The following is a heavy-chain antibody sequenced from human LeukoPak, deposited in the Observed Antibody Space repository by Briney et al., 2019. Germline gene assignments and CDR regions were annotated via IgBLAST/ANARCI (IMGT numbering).Heavy chain of an antibody. J-gene: IGHJ5*02. D-gene: IGHD1-26*01. V-gene: IGHV1-2*02. CDR3: AREPTSGSYYGTFDP. Sequence: GASVKVSCKASGYTFTGYYMHWVRQAPGQGLEWMGWINPNSGATNYAQKFQGRVTMTRDTSINTVYMELRRLRSDDTAVYYCAREPTSGSYYGTFDPWGQGTLVTVSS. CDR1: GYTFTGYY. CDR2: INPNSGAT.